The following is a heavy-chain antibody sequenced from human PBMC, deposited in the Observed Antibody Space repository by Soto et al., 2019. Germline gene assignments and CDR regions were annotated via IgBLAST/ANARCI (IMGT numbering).Heavy chain of an antibody. D-gene: IGHD3-22*01. CDR3: ASAPRDYYDSRPAGPGSVDY. CDR2: ISSSSSYT. Sequence: QVQLVESGGGLVKPGGSLRLSCAASGFTFSDYYMNWIRQAPGKGLEWVSYISSSSSYTNYADSVKGRFTISRDNAKNSLYLQMNSLRAEDTAVYYCASAPRDYYDSRPAGPGSVDYWGQGTLVTVSS. J-gene: IGHJ4*02. V-gene: IGHV3-11*05. CDR1: GFTFSDYY.